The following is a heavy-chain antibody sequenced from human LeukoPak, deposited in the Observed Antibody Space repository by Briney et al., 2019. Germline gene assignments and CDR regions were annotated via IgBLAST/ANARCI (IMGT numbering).Heavy chain of an antibody. V-gene: IGHV3-21*01. Sequence: GGSLRLSCAASEFTFSSYSMNWVRQAPGKGLEWVSSISSSSSYIYYADSVKGRFTISRDNAKNSLYLQMNSLRAEDTAVYYCARDQSRLTNLYDSSGYYPFDYWGQGTLVTVSS. CDR3: ARDQSRLTNLYDSSGYYPFDY. J-gene: IGHJ4*02. CDR1: EFTFSSYS. CDR2: ISSSSSYI. D-gene: IGHD3-22*01.